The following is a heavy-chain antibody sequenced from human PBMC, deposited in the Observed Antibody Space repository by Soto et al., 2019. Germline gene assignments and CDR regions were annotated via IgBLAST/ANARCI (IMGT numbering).Heavy chain of an antibody. CDR2: MSYSGTT. J-gene: IGHJ3*02. D-gene: IGHD2-15*01. CDR3: ARYCSGGTCQYAFDI. Sequence: TLSLPCTVSGGSLSSGNYYWSWIRQHPGKGLEWIAYMSYSGTTYYNQSLKNRVIISLDTSTNQFSLKLSSLPAAYTAVYFCARYCSGGTCQYAFDIWGQGTMVTVSS. CDR1: GGSLSSGNYY. V-gene: IGHV4-31*03.